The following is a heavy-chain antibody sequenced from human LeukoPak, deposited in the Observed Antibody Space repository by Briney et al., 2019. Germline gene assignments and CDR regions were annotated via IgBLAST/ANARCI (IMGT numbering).Heavy chain of an antibody. CDR1: RFTFRNTW. V-gene: IGHV3-7*01. Sequence: GGCLRLSCAASRFTFRNTWMSWVRQAPGKGLEWVANIKQDGTETKYAESVKGRFTISRENVKNSVYLQIHTLGAEDTAVYYCARDQRFFRYSENYRTSLDYWGKGTLVSVSS. J-gene: IGHJ4*02. CDR3: ARDQRFFRYSENYRTSLDY. D-gene: IGHD4-11*01. CDR2: IKQDGTET.